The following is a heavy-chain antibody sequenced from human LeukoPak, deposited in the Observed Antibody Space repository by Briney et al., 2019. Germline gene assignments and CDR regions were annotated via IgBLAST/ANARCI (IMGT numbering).Heavy chain of an antibody. D-gene: IGHD3-3*01. CDR2: ISGSGGST. J-gene: IGHJ5*02. V-gene: IGHV3-23*01. CDR1: GFTFSSYA. Sequence: GGSLRLSCAASGFTFSSYAMSWVRQVPGKGLEWVSAISGSGGSTYYADSVKGRFTISRDNSKNTLYLQMNSLRAEDTAVYYCAKDFGVVTRNWFDPWGQGTLVTVSS. CDR3: AKDFGVVTRNWFDP.